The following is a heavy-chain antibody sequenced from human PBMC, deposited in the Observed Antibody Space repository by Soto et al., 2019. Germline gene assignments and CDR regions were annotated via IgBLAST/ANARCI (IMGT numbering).Heavy chain of an antibody. CDR1: GFTFSNYA. D-gene: IGHD3-3*02. Sequence: VQLLESGGGLVQPGGSLRLSCEASGFTFSNYAMAWVRQAPGEGPEWVSTIGGGDDIFYAESVKGRFTISGDDSKNTMYLQMDNLRVEDTAIYFCAKDSVSFNRIYDAFDIWGQGTVVTVSS. J-gene: IGHJ3*02. V-gene: IGHV3-23*01. CDR2: IGGGDDI. CDR3: AKDSVSFNRIYDAFDI.